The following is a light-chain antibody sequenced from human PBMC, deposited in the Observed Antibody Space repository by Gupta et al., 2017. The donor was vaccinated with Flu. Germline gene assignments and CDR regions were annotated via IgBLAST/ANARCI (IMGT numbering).Light chain of an antibody. J-gene: IGLJ3*02. CDR3: VTWDDSLNGPV. V-gene: IGLV1-44*01. Sequence: QSVLTQPPSASGTPGQRVTISCSGSSSNIGRYTVHWYHQAPGTAPKLLIHSNTQRPSGVPDRFSGSKSGTSASLAISGLQSEDDGNYYCVTWDDSLNGPVFGGGTRLTVL. CDR1: SSNIGRYT. CDR2: SNT.